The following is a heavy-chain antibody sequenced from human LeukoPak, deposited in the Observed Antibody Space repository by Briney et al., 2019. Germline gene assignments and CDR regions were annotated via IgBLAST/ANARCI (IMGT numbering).Heavy chain of an antibody. V-gene: IGHV4-38-2*02. CDR1: GYSISSGYY. CDR2: INHSGST. J-gene: IGHJ6*03. Sequence: SETLSLTCTVSGYSISSGYYWSWIRQPPGKGLEWIGEINHSGSTNYNPSLKSRVTISVDTSKNQFSLKLSSVTAADTAVYYCARAVGYCSSTSCQDLPYYYMDVWGKGTTVTISS. D-gene: IGHD2-2*01. CDR3: ARAVGYCSSTSCQDLPYYYMDV.